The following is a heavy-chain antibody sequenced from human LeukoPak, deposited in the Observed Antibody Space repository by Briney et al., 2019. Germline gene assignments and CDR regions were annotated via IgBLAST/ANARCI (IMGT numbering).Heavy chain of an antibody. V-gene: IGHV3-30*18. CDR2: ISYDGSNQ. D-gene: IGHD6-13*01. Sequence: GGSLRLSCAASGFTFSTYGMHWVRQAPGKGLEWVAVISYDGSNQYYADSVKGRFTISRDNSKNTLYLQMNSLRAEDTAVYYCAKVRYSNSWPTINYWGQGTLVTVSS. CDR1: GFTFSTYG. J-gene: IGHJ4*02. CDR3: AKVRYSNSWPTINY.